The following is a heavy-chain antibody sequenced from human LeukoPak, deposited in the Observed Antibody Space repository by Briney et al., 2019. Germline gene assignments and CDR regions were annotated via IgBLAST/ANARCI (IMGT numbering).Heavy chain of an antibody. CDR3: ARDLSLRGTMGFYYYGMDV. D-gene: IGHD3-10*01. V-gene: IGHV1-46*01. J-gene: IGHJ6*02. CDR1: GYTFTSYY. CDR2: INPTAGST. Sequence: ASVKVSCKTSGYTFTSYYIHWARQAPGQGLEWMGIINPTAGSTNYAQKFQGRVTMTRDTSTSTVCMELSSLRSEDTAVYYCARDLSLRGTMGFYYYGMDVWGQGTTVTVSS.